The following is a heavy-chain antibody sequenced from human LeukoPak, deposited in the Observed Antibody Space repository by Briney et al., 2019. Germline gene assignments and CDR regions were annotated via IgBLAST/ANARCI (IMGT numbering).Heavy chain of an antibody. CDR2: ISSSSSYI. J-gene: IGHJ4*02. Sequence: PGGSLRLSCAASGFPFSSYSMNWVRQAPGKGLEWVSSISSSSSYIYYADSVKGRFTISRDNAKNSLFLQMSSLRDEDTAVYYCARDRGQLVIPFFFDYWGQGILVTVSS. D-gene: IGHD3-9*01. V-gene: IGHV3-21*01. CDR1: GFPFSSYS. CDR3: ARDRGQLVIPFFFDY.